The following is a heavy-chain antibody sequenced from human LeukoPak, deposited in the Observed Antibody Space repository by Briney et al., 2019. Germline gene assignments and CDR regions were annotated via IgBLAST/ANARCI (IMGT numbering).Heavy chain of an antibody. CDR3: TNLTVASNFDY. V-gene: IGHV3-48*03. J-gene: IGHJ4*02. D-gene: IGHD6-19*01. CDR2: ISSSGTTT. Sequence: GGSLRLSCAASGFSFSVYEMHWVRQAPGKGLEWISDISSSGTTTYYADSVKGRFTISRDNTKNSLYLQMNRLRVEDTAIYYCTNLTVASNFDYWGQGTLVTVSS. CDR1: GFSFSVYE.